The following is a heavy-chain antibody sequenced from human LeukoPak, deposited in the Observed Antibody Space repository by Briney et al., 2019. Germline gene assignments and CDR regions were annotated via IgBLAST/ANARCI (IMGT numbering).Heavy chain of an antibody. CDR3: ARVSLPPVDDYYGMDV. J-gene: IGHJ6*04. D-gene: IGHD2-15*01. V-gene: IGHV3-7*03. Sequence: PGGSLRLSCAASGFTFSSYWMSWVRQAPGKGLEWVANIKRDGSEKYYVDSVKGRFTISRDNAKNSLYLQMNSLRAEDTAVYYCARVSLPPVDDYYGMDVWGKGTRSPSPQ. CDR2: IKRDGSEK. CDR1: GFTFSSYW.